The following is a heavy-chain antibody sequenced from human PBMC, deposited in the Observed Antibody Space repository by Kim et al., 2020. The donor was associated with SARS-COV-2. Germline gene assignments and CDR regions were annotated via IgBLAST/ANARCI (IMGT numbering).Heavy chain of an antibody. V-gene: IGHV1-69*04. CDR2: IIPMLGTT. D-gene: IGHD2-8*01. CDR1: GGTFSSYA. CDR3: ARDRPLGIINGTADY. Sequence: SVKVSCKASGGTFSSYAISWVRQAPGQGLEWMGRIIPMLGTTYYAQTFQGRVTITADILTTTVYMELSSLRSGDTAVYYCARDRPLGIINGTADYWGQGTLVSVSS. J-gene: IGHJ4*02.